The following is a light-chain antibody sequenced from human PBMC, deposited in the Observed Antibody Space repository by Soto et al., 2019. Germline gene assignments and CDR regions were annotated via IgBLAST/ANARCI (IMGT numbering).Light chain of an antibody. Sequence: DIQMTQSPSSLSASVGDRVTITCRASQTISVYLNWYQQQPGKAPKLLIYAASNLQSGVPARFSGSGSGTHFTLTISSLQPEDFATYYCQQLHGYPITFGQGTRLEIK. CDR2: AAS. J-gene: IGKJ5*01. CDR1: QTISVY. V-gene: IGKV1-17*01. CDR3: QQLHGYPIT.